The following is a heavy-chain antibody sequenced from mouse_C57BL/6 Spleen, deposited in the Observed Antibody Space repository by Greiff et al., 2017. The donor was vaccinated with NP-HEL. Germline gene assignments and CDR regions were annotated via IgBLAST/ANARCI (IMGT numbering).Heavy chain of an antibody. V-gene: IGHV1-53*01. CDR1: GYTFTSYW. J-gene: IGHJ1*03. CDR3: AREGTTVVGDWYFDV. D-gene: IGHD1-1*01. CDR2: INPSNGGT. Sequence: QVQLQQPGTELVKPGASVKLSCKASGYTFTSYWMHWVKQRPGQGLEWIGNINPSNGGTNYNEKFKSKATLTVYKSSSTAYMPLSSLTSEDSAVYYCAREGTTVVGDWYFDVWGTGTTVTVSS.